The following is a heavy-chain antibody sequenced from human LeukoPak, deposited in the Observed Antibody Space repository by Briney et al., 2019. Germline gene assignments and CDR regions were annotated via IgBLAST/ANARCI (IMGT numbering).Heavy chain of an antibody. J-gene: IGHJ4*02. V-gene: IGHV4-30-2*01. CDR3: ARGTSHYTSGSYYYFFDY. CDR2: GDHSGST. Sequence: NPSETLSLTCAVSGGSFSSGGYSWSWIRQPPGRGLEWIVYGDHSGSTYYNPSLKSRVTISEDRSKNQFSLKLSSVTAADTAVYYCARGTSHYTSGSYYYFFDYWGQGTLVTVSS. CDR1: GGSFSSGGYS. D-gene: IGHD3-10*01.